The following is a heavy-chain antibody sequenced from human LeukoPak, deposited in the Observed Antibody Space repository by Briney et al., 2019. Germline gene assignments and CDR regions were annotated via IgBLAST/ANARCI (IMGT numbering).Heavy chain of an antibody. D-gene: IGHD2-21*02. CDR1: GFTFSSHS. J-gene: IGHJ6*02. CDR3: ARDLVVVTGIPGYYYGMDV. CDR2: ITSSSSYI. V-gene: IGHV3-21*01. Sequence: PVGSLRLSCAASGFTFSSHSMNWVRQAPGKGLEWVSSITSSSSYIFYADSVEGRFTISRDNAKTALYLQMNSLRAEDTAVYYCARDLVVVTGIPGYYYGMDVWGQGTTVTVSS.